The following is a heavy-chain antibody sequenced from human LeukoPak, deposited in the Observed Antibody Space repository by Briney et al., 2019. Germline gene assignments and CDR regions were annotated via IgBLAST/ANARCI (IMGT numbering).Heavy chain of an antibody. CDR2: IWYDGSNK. D-gene: IGHD5-12*01. J-gene: IGHJ4*02. CDR1: GFTFSSYG. Sequence: PGRSLRLSCAASGFTFSSYGMHWVRQAPGKGLEWVAVIWYDGSNKYYADSVKGRFTISRDNSKNTPYLQMNSLRAEDTAVYYCARDRVATITWYFDYWGQGTLVTVSS. CDR3: ARDRVATITWYFDY. V-gene: IGHV3-33*01.